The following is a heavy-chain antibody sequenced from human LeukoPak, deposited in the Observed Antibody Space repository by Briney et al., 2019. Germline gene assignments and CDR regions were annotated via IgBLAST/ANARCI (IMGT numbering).Heavy chain of an antibody. D-gene: IGHD3-9*01. Sequence: PGGSLRLSCAAPGFTFSSYAMSWVRQAPGKGLEWVSAISGSGGSTYYADSVKGRFTISRDNSKNTLYLQMNSLRAEDTAVYYCAIRVPDDILTGYAGYWGQGTLVTVSS. V-gene: IGHV3-23*01. CDR1: GFTFSSYA. CDR3: AIRVPDDILTGYAGY. CDR2: ISGSGGST. J-gene: IGHJ4*02.